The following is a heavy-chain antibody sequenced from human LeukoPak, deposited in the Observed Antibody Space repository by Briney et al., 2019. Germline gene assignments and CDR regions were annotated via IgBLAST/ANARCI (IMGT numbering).Heavy chain of an antibody. CDR3: ARGSTYYDSSGQVPFDY. CDR1: GFTFSTYS. Sequence: PGGSLRLSCAASGFTFSTYSMNWVRQAPGKGLEWVSYISSSSSTIYYADSVEGRFTISRDNAKNSLYLQMNSLRAEDTAVYYCARGSTYYDSSGQVPFDYWGQGTLVTVPS. CDR2: ISSSSSTI. D-gene: IGHD3-22*01. V-gene: IGHV3-48*01. J-gene: IGHJ4*02.